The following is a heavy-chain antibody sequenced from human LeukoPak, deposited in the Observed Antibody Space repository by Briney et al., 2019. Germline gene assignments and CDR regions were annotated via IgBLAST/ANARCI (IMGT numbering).Heavy chain of an antibody. J-gene: IGHJ2*01. Sequence: PGGSLRLSCAASGFTFSSYEMNWVRQAPGKGLEWVSYISSSGSTIYYADSVKGRFTISRDNAKNSLYLQMNSLRAEDTAVYYCARSVATTDWYFDLWGRGTLVTVSS. CDR1: GFTFSSYE. CDR2: ISSSGSTI. CDR3: ARSVATTDWYFDL. V-gene: IGHV3-48*03. D-gene: IGHD5-24*01.